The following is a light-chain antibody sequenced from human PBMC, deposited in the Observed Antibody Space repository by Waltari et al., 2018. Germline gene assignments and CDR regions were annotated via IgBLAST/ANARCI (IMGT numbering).Light chain of an antibody. Sequence: QSVLTQPPSVSGAPGQTVTISCIGGSSNIGAGYDVHWYQQLPQTAPKLLIYASTTRPSGISDRFPGSSAGTSSSLVITGLQIEDEAVYYCQSYDTRLSASVIFGGGTELTVL. CDR2: AST. CDR1: SSNIGAGYD. J-gene: IGLJ2*01. CDR3: QSYDTRLSASVI. V-gene: IGLV1-40*01.